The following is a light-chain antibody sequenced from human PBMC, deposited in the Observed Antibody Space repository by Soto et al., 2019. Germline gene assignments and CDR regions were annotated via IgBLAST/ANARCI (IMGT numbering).Light chain of an antibody. CDR2: EVS. V-gene: IGLV2-14*01. Sequence: QSVLTQAASASGSPGQSITISCTGTSSDIGGSDYVSWYQKHPGKAPKVIIYEVSDRPSGVSDRFSGSKSGNTASLTISVLSAEDAADYYCSSDVTRGNLVFGGGTKLTVL. CDR3: SSDVTRGNLV. J-gene: IGLJ3*02. CDR1: SSDIGGSDY.